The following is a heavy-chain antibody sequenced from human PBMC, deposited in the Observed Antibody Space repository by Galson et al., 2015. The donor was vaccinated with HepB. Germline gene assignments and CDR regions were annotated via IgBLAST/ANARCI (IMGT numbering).Heavy chain of an antibody. CDR2: INPNSGGT. CDR3: ASSIAAAGPTPMDV. Sequence: SVKVSCKASGYTFTGYYMHWVRQAPGQGLEWMGWINPNSGGTNYAQKFQGRVTMTRDTSISTAYMELSRLRSDDTAVYYCASSIAAAGPTPMDVWGQGTTVTVSS. V-gene: IGHV1-2*02. J-gene: IGHJ6*02. CDR1: GYTFTGYY. D-gene: IGHD6-13*01.